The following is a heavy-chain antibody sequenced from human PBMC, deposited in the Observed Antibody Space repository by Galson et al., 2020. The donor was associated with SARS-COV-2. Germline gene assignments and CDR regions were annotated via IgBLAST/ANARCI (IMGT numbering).Heavy chain of an antibody. Sequence: SETLSLTCAVYGGSFSGYYWSWIRQPPGKGLEWIGEINHSGSTNYNPSLKSRVTISVDTSKNQFSLKLSSVTAADTAVYYCAGHPSYYYDSSGYYYDYWGQGTLVTVSS. J-gene: IGHJ4*02. CDR1: GGSFSGYY. D-gene: IGHD3-22*01. CDR2: INHSGST. V-gene: IGHV4-34*01. CDR3: AGHPSYYYDSSGYYYDY.